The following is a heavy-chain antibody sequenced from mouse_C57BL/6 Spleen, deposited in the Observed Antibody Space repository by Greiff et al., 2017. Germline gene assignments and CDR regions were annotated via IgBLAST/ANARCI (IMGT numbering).Heavy chain of an antibody. J-gene: IGHJ1*03. CDR2: IYPGSGST. CDR1: GYTFTSYW. D-gene: IGHD1-1*01. V-gene: IGHV1-55*01. Sequence: QVQLQQPGAELVKPGASVKMSCKASGYTFTSYWITWVKQRPGQGLEWIGDIYPGSGSTNYNEKFKSKATLTVDTSSSTAYMQLSSLTSEDSAVYYCAREGGVITTVEVYFDVWGTGTTVTVSS. CDR3: AREGGVITTVEVYFDV.